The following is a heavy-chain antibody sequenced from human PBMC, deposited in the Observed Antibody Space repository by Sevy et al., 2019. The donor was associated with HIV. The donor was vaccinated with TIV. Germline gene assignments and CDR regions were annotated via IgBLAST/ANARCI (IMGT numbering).Heavy chain of an antibody. Sequence: ASVKVSCKVSGYTPTGLSMHWVRQAPGKGLEWMGRFDPEDGETIYAQNFQGRVTLTEDTSRDTAYMELSSLRYEDTAVYYCATAREYYQDSSGYLDFWGQGTLVTVSS. V-gene: IGHV1-24*01. J-gene: IGHJ4*02. CDR3: ATAREYYQDSSGYLDF. CDR2: FDPEDGET. CDR1: GYTPTGLS. D-gene: IGHD3-22*01.